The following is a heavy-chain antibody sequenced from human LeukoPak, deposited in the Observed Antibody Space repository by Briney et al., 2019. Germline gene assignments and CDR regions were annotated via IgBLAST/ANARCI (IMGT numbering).Heavy chain of an antibody. D-gene: IGHD5-18*01. J-gene: IGHJ3*02. CDR2: IWYDGSNK. CDR3: AKVSSYGPRSDAFDI. CDR1: GFTFSSYG. V-gene: IGHV3-33*06. Sequence: GGSLRLSCAASGFTFSSYGMHWVRQAPGKGLEWVAVIWYDGSNKYYADSVKGRFTISRDNSKNTLYLQMNSLGAEDTAVYYCAKVSSYGPRSDAFDIWGQGTMVTVSS.